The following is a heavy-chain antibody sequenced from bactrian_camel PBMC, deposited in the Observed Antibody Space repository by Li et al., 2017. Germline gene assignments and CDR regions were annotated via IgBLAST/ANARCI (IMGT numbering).Heavy chain of an antibody. CDR3: ATGDVPYY. J-gene: IGHJ4*01. CDR2: VYVNGRGT. CDR1: GFAIGSSH. Sequence: SWVFFVQPGGSLRLSCAASGFAIGSSHMSWVRQAPGKGLEWVSAVYVNGRGTGYADSVKGRFTISRDNAKTTVYLQMNSLKSEDTALYYCATGDVPYYWGQGTQVNVS. V-gene: IGHV3-2*01.